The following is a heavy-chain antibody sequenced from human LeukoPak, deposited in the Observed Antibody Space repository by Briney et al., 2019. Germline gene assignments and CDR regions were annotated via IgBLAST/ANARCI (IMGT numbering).Heavy chain of an antibody. CDR1: GGSFSGHY. J-gene: IGHJ4*02. CDR2: STHSGST. Sequence: SETLSLTCAVYGGSFSGHYWTWIRQPPGKGLEWIGESTHSGSTNYNPPLKSRVTISVDTSKNQFSLKPTSVSAADTAVYHCARGRTGAAALDFWGPGTLVTVSS. V-gene: IGHV4-34*01. D-gene: IGHD2-2*01. CDR3: ARGRTGAAALDF.